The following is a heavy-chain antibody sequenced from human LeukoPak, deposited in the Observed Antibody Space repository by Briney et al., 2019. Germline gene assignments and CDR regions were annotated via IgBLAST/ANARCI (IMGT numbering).Heavy chain of an antibody. V-gene: IGHV4-34*01. CDR2: INHSGST. D-gene: IGHD3-9*01. CDR1: GGSFSGYY. J-gene: IGHJ5*02. Sequence: SETLSLTCAVYGGSFSGYYWSWIRQPPGKGLEWIGEINHSGSTNYNPSLKSRVTISVDTSKNQFSLKLSSVTAADTAVYYCARNTRYFDWLSANWFDPWGQGTLVTVSS. CDR3: ARNTRYFDWLSANWFDP.